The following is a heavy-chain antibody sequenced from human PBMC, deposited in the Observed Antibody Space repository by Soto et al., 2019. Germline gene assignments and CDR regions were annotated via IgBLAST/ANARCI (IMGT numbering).Heavy chain of an antibody. D-gene: IGHD3-10*01. J-gene: IGHJ4*02. CDR1: GDSVSSKSSA. V-gene: IGHV6-1*01. Sequence: SQTLSLTCAISGDSVSSKSSAWNWIRHSPSRGLDWLGRTYYRSKWYNEYAVSVKSRIIINPDTSKNQFSLQLNSVTPEDTAVYYCARSGNEGPVEYWGQGTIVTFSS. CDR2: TYYRSKWYN. CDR3: ARSGNEGPVEY.